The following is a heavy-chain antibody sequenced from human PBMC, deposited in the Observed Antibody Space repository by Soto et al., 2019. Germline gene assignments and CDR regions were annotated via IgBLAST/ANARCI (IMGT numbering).Heavy chain of an antibody. CDR2: IYYSGST. V-gene: IGHV4-31*03. CDR3: ASQPNYDILTGLPWSDMDV. D-gene: IGHD3-9*01. Sequence: KPSETLSLTCTVSGGSISSGGYYWSWIRQHPGKGLEWIGYIYYSGSTYYNPSLKSRVTISVDTSKNQFSLKLSSVTAADTAVYYCASQPNYDILTGLPWSDMDVWGQGTTVTVSS. J-gene: IGHJ6*02. CDR1: GGSISSGGYY.